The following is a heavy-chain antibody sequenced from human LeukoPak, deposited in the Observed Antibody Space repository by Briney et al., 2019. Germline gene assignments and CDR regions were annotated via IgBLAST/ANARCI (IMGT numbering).Heavy chain of an antibody. V-gene: IGHV4-39*07. Sequence: SETLSLTCTVSGGSISSSSYYWGWIRQPPGKGLEWIGSIYYSGSTYYNPSLKSRVTISVDTSKNQFSLKLSSVTAADTAVYYCARAGGTGVAFDIWGQGTMVTVSS. CDR2: IYYSGST. J-gene: IGHJ3*02. CDR1: GGSISSSSYY. CDR3: ARAGGTGVAFDI.